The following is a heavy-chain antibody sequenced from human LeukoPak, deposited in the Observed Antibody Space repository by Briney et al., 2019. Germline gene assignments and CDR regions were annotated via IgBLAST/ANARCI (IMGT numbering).Heavy chain of an antibody. D-gene: IGHD4-17*01. V-gene: IGHV3-33*06. CDR2: IWYDGSNK. J-gene: IGHJ5*02. CDR3: AKDTTVTTSWFDP. Sequence: PGGSLRLSCAASGFTFSSYGMHWVRQAPGKGLEWVAVIWYDGSNKYYADSVKGRFTISRDNSKNTLYLQMNSPRAEDTAVYYCAKDTTVTTSWFDPWGQGTLVTVSS. CDR1: GFTFSSYG.